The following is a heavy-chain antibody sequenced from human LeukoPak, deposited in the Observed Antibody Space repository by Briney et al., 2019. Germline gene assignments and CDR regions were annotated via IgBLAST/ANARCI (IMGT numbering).Heavy chain of an antibody. CDR1: GFTFDDYA. CDR3: ATAPYYGSGSPFDY. CDR2: ISWNSGSI. Sequence: GGSLRLSCAASGFTFDDYAMHWVRQAPGKGLEWVSGISWNSGSIGYADSVKGRFTISRDNAKNSLYLQMNSLRAEDTAVYYCATAPYYGSGSPFDYWGQGTLVTVSS. J-gene: IGHJ4*02. D-gene: IGHD3-10*01. V-gene: IGHV3-9*01.